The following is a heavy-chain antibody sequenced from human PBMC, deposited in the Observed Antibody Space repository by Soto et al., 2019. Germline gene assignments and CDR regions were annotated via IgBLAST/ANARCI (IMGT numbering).Heavy chain of an antibody. CDR3: ASGPISYQSRIYYDSSGTYNWFDP. Sequence: SETLSLTCAVSGGSISSYYWSWIRQPPGKGLEWIGYIYYSGSTNYNPSLKSRVTISVDTSKNQFSLKLSSVTAADTAVYYCASGPISYQSRIYYDSSGTYNWFDPWGQGTLVTVSS. D-gene: IGHD3-22*01. V-gene: IGHV4-59*01. CDR1: GGSISSYY. CDR2: IYYSGST. J-gene: IGHJ5*02.